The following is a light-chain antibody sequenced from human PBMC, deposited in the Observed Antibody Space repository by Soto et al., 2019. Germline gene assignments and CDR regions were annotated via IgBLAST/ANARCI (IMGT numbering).Light chain of an antibody. CDR2: GAS. V-gene: IGKV3-15*01. Sequence: DILMTQSPATLSVSPGERATLSCRASQSVSPTLAWYQQKPGQAPRLLFYGASIRAIGIPARFSGRGSGTECTPTTSSLQSEDFAIYYGKQSKNGPYTFGQGTKLEIK. J-gene: IGKJ2*01. CDR3: KQSKNGPYT. CDR1: QSVSPT.